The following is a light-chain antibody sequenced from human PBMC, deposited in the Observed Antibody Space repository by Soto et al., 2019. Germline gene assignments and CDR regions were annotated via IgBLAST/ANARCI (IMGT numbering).Light chain of an antibody. V-gene: IGKV3-11*01. CDR3: QQRSNWIT. CDR2: DAS. J-gene: IGKJ5*01. CDR1: QSVSSY. Sequence: EIVLTQSPATLSLSPGERATLSCRASQSVSSYLAWYQQKPGQAPRLLIYDASSRATGIPARFSGSGSGTDFTLTISSLEPEEFAVYYCQQRSNWITFGQGTRLEIK.